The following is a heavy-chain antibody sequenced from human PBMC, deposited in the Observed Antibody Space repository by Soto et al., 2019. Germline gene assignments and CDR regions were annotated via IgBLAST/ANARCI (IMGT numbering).Heavy chain of an antibody. CDR3: ARHLYGSGARFDP. CDR2: IYYSGSI. D-gene: IGHD3-10*01. Sequence: QVQLQESGPGLVKPSETLSLTCTVSGGSISSYYWSWIRQPPGKGLEWIGYIYYSGSINYNPSLNSLVTLSVATSTHQFSLKLSSVTAADTAVYYCARHLYGSGARFDPWGQGTLVTVSS. J-gene: IGHJ5*02. V-gene: IGHV4-59*08. CDR1: GGSISSYY.